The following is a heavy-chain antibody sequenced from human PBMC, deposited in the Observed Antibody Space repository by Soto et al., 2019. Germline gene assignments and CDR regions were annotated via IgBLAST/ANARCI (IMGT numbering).Heavy chain of an antibody. Sequence: PSETLSLTCAVSGYSISSGYYWGWVRQPPGKGMEWIGSIHHTGSTYYNPSLKSRVTITVDTSKNQFSLKLSSVTAADTAVYYCTRDLGETSMAYWGQGTLVTVSS. V-gene: IGHV4-38-2*02. J-gene: IGHJ4*02. CDR1: GYSISSGYY. CDR2: IHHTGST. D-gene: IGHD5-18*01. CDR3: TRDLGETSMAY.